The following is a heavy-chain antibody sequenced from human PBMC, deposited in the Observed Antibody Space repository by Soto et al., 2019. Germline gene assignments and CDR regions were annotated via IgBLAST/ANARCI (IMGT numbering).Heavy chain of an antibody. CDR3: ATSGGHHFGMDV. CDR1: SFIFTSYC. J-gene: IGHJ6*02. CDR2: ISGYNGNT. Sequence: ASVKVSCKASSFIFTSYCINWVRQAPGQGLEWMGWISGYNGNTKYGQKFQDRVTLTADTSTATAFMEVRSLRGDDSAVYYCATSGGHHFGMDVWGQGTTVTVSS. D-gene: IGHD2-8*02. V-gene: IGHV1-18*01.